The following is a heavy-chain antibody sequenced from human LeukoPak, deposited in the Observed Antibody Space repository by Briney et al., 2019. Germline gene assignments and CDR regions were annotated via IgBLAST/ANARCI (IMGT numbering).Heavy chain of an antibody. CDR2: ISGSGGST. D-gene: IGHD2-21*02. V-gene: IGHV3-23*01. J-gene: IGHJ4*02. CDR1: GFTFSSYA. Sequence: GGSLRLSCAASGFTFSSYAMSWVRQAPGKGLEWVSTISGSGGSTYYADSLKGRFTISRDNAKDSLYLQMNSLRAEDTAVYYCARDVTLDYWGQGSLVTVSS. CDR3: ARDVTLDY.